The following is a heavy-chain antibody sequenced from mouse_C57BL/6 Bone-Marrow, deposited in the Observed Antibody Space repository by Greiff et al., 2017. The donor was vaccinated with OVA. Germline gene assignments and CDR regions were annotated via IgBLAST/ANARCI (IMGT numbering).Heavy chain of an antibody. V-gene: IGHV1-11*01. CDR3: GSRVLLRSYYCDY. D-gene: IGHD1-1*01. Sequence: QVQLQQSGAELASPGASVTLSCKASGYTFTDPIMTWVNKRPGPGLEWIGRIYPVSGETNYNQKFMGKATFSVDRSSSTVYMVLNSLTSEDPAVYYCGSRVLLRSYYCDYWGQGTTLTVSS. CDR2: IYPVSGET. J-gene: IGHJ2*01. CDR1: GYTFTDPI.